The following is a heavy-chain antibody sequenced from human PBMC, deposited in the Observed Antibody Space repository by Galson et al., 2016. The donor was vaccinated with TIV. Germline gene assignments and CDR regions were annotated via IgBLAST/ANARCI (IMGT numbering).Heavy chain of an antibody. CDR3: ARERRYDWNFFYYYYIDV. J-gene: IGHJ6*03. CDR2: ISSSGDNK. Sequence: SLRLSCAASGFTFSDYFMTWIRQAPGEGLEWVSYISSSGDNKYYADSVKGRFTISRDNAKNSLYLQLNNLRAEDTAGYFCARERRYDWNFFYYYYIDVWGKGTTVTVSS. CDR1: GFTFSDYF. V-gene: IGHV3-11*01. D-gene: IGHD1-7*01.